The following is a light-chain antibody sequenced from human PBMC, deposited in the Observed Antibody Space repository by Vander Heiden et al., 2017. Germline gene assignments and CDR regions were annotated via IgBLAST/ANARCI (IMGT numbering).Light chain of an antibody. J-gene: IGKJ2*01. CDR2: GAS. Sequence: EIVLPQSPGTLSLSPGERATLSCRASQSVSSSYLAWYQQKPGQAPRLLIYGASSRATGIPDRFSGSGSGTDFTLTISRREPEDFAVYYCQQYGSSPMYTFGQGTKLEIK. CDR1: QSVSSSY. V-gene: IGKV3-20*01. CDR3: QQYGSSPMYT.